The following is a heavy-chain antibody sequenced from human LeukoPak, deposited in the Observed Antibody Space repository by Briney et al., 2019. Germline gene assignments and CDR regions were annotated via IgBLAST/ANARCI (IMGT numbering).Heavy chain of an antibody. J-gene: IGHJ4*02. CDR2: IYYSGST. V-gene: IGHV4-31*03. D-gene: IGHD6-13*01. Sequence: PSQTLSLTCTVSGGSISSGGYYWSWIRQHPGKGLEWIGYIYYSGSTYYNPSLKSRVTISVDTSKNQFSLELSSVTAADTAVYYCARDAPLGYSSSWYYFDYWGQGTLVTVSS. CDR1: GGSISSGGYY. CDR3: ARDAPLGYSSSWYYFDY.